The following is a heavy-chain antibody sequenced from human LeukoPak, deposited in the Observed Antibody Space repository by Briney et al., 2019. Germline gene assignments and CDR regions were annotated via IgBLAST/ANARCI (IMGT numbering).Heavy chain of an antibody. CDR2: INPNSGGT. J-gene: IGHJ4*02. Sequence: GASVKVSCKASGYTFTGSYMHWVRQAPGQGLEWMGWINPNSGGTNFAQKFQGRVTLTRDTSISTAYMELSRLRSDDTAVYYCASALNYYDSTSQEGNWGQGTLVTVSS. CDR1: GYTFTGSY. D-gene: IGHD3-22*01. CDR3: ASALNYYDSTSQEGN. V-gene: IGHV1-2*02.